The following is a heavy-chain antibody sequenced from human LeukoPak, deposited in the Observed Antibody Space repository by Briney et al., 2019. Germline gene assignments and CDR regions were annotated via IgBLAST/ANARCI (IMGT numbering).Heavy chain of an antibody. CDR1: GFTFGDYS. V-gene: IGHV3-49*04. J-gene: IGHJ4*02. CDR2: IRRTADEGTH. Sequence: GGSLRLSCTGSGFTFGDYSISWARQAPGKGLEWVGFIRRTADEGTHEYAAAVKGGFIISRDDSKSSAYLQMNSLKSENTAFYYCTRGTGAPSYWGEGTLVAVSS. D-gene: IGHD1-26*01. CDR3: TRGTGAPSY.